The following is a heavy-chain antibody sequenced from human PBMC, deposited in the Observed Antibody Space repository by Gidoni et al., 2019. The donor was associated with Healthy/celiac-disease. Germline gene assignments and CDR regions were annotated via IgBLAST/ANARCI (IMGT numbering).Heavy chain of an antibody. V-gene: IGHV4-34*01. CDR3: ARRGGYYRVPGMDV. CDR2: INHSGST. CDR1: GGSFSGYY. Sequence: QVQLQQWGAGLLKPSETLSPTCAVYGGSFSGYYWSWIRQPPGKGLEWIGEINHSGSTNYNPSLKSRVTISVDTSKNQFSLKLSSVTAADTAVYYCARRGGYYRVPGMDVWGQGTTVTVSS. J-gene: IGHJ6*02. D-gene: IGHD5-18*01.